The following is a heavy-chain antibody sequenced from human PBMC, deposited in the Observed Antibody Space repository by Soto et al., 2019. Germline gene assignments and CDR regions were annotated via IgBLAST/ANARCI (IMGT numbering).Heavy chain of an antibody. CDR2: ISYDGSNK. Sequence: LRLSCAASGFTFSSYGMHWVRQAPGKGLEWLAVISYDGSNKYYADSVKGRFTISRDNSKNTLYLQMNSLRAEDTAVYYCAKDKGIAVAGTNWFDSWGQGTLVTVSS. CDR1: GFTFSSYG. V-gene: IGHV3-30*18. J-gene: IGHJ5*01. D-gene: IGHD6-19*01. CDR3: AKDKGIAVAGTNWFDS.